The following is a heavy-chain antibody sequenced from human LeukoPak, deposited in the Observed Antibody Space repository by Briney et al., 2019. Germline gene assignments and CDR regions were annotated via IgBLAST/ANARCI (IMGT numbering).Heavy chain of an antibody. D-gene: IGHD6-13*01. CDR1: GFTFSSYA. Sequence: GGSLRLSCAASGFTFSSYAMSWVRQAPGKGLEWVSAISGSGGSTYYADSVKGRFTISRDNSKNTLCLQMNSLRAEDTAVYYCAKTIAAAGRGYFDYWGQGTLVTVSS. J-gene: IGHJ4*02. CDR3: AKTIAAAGRGYFDY. CDR2: ISGSGGST. V-gene: IGHV3-23*01.